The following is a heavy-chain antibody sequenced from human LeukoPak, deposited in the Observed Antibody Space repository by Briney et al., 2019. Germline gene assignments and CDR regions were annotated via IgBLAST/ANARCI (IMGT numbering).Heavy chain of an antibody. J-gene: IGHJ4*02. V-gene: IGHV4-39*01. CDR3: ARKRYYGSGTPASTYYFDY. Sequence: GSLRLSCAASGFTFRTSGMSWVRQPPGKGLEWIGSIYYSGNTYYNASLKSQVSISIDTSKNQFSLRLTSVTAADTAVYYCARKRYYGSGTPASTYYFDYWGQGTLVTVSS. CDR1: GFTFRTSG. D-gene: IGHD3-10*01. CDR2: IYYSGNT.